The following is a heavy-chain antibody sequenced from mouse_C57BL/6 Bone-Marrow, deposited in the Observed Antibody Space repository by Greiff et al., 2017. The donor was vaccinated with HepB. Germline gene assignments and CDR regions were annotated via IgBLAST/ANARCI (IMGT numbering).Heavy chain of an antibody. Sequence: QVQLQQSGPELVKPGASVKISCKASGYAFSSSWMNWVKQRPGKGLEWIGRIYPGDGDTNYNGKFKGKATLTADKSSSTAYMQLSSLTSEDSAVYFCAREGLIYYDYDTDYYAMDYWGQGTSVTVSS. CDR3: AREGLIYYDYDTDYYAMDY. D-gene: IGHD2-4*01. CDR2: IYPGDGDT. J-gene: IGHJ4*01. CDR1: GYAFSSSW. V-gene: IGHV1-82*01.